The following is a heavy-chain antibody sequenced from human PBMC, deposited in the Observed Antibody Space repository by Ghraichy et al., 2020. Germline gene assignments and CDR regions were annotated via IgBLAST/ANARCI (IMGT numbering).Heavy chain of an antibody. V-gene: IGHV4-59*01. CDR3: ARDGGGYSSGWPSSYYYYYMDV. J-gene: IGHJ6*03. D-gene: IGHD6-19*01. CDR2: IYYSGST. Sequence: SETLSLTCTVSGGSISSYYWSWIRQPPGKGLEWIGYIYYSGSTNYNPSLKSRVTISVDTSKNQFSLKLSSVTAADTAVYYCARDGGGYSSGWPSSYYYYYMDVWGKGTTVTVSS. CDR1: GGSISSYY.